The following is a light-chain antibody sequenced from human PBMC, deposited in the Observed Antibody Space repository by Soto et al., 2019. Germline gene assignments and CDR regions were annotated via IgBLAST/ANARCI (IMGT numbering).Light chain of an antibody. J-gene: IGKJ3*01. V-gene: IGKV1-27*01. CDR2: AAS. Sequence: DIPMTQSPSSLSASVGDRVTITCRASQGISNYLAWYQQKPGKVPKLLIYAASTLQSGVPSRFSGSGSGTEFTLTISGLQAEDVATDYCQEYNSAPRTFGPGTKVDIK. CDR3: QEYNSAPRT. CDR1: QGISNY.